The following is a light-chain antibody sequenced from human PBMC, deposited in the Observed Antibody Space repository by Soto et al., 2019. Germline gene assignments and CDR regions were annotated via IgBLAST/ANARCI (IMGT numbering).Light chain of an antibody. Sequence: DIVMTQSPLSLPVTPGEPASISCGSSQSLLHSNGYNYLDWYLQKPGQSPQLLIYLGSNRASGVTDRFSGSGSGTDFTLKISRVEAEDVGVYYCMQALQTPRTFGQGTKVEIK. CDR2: LGS. V-gene: IGKV2-28*01. CDR3: MQALQTPRT. J-gene: IGKJ1*01. CDR1: QSLLHSNGYNY.